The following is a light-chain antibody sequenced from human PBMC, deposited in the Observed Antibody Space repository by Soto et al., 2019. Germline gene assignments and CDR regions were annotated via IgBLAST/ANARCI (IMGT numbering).Light chain of an antibody. Sequence: DIQMTQSPSTLSASVGYRFTITCRASQSINAWLAWYQQKPGKAPKLLIYDVSTLDSGVPSRFSGSASGTEFTLTISSLESDDFATYYCQQYHRYSTFGQGTKGDIK. CDR3: QQYHRYST. V-gene: IGKV1-5*01. CDR1: QSINAW. J-gene: IGKJ1*01. CDR2: DVS.